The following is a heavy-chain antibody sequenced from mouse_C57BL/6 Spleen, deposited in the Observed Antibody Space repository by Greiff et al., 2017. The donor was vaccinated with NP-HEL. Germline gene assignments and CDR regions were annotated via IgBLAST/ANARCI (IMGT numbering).Heavy chain of an antibody. D-gene: IGHD2-2*01. Sequence: EVQGVESGGGLVQPGGSMKLSCAASGFTFSDAWMDWVRQSPEKGLEWVAEIRNKANNHATYYAESVKGRFTISRDDSKSSVYLQMNSLRAEDTGIDYCREAALGLEYYFDYWGQGTTLTVSS. CDR1: GFTFSDAW. V-gene: IGHV6-6*01. CDR2: IRNKANNHAT. J-gene: IGHJ2*01. CDR3: REAALGLEYYFDY.